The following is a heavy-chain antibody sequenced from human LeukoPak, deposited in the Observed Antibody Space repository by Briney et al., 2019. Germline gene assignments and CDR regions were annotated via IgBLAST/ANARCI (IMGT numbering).Heavy chain of an antibody. D-gene: IGHD6-13*01. CDR1: GYTFTGYY. CDR2: INPNSGGT. V-gene: IGHV1-2*02. CDR3: ASQSPSIAAAGSNDYYYYGMDV. Sequence: ASVKVSCKASGYTFTGYYIHWVRQAPGQGLEWMGWINPNSGGTNYAQKFQGRVTMTRDTSISTAYMELSRLRSDDTAVYYCASQSPSIAAAGSNDYYYYGMDVWGQGTTVTVSS. J-gene: IGHJ6*02.